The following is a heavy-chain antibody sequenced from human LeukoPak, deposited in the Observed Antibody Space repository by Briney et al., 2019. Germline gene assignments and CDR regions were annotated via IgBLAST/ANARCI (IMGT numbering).Heavy chain of an antibody. CDR1: GGSISSYY. D-gene: IGHD7-27*01. Sequence: SETLSLTCTVSGGSISSYYWSWIRQPPGKGLEWIGYIYYSGSTNYNPSLKSRVTISVDTSKNQFSLKLSSVTAADTAVYYCARHGKSGDLDYWGQGTLVTVSS. CDR2: IYYSGST. J-gene: IGHJ4*02. V-gene: IGHV4-59*08. CDR3: ARHGKSGDLDY.